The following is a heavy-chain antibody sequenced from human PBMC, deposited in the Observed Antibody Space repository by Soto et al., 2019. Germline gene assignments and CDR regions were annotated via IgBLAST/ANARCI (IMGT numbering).Heavy chain of an antibody. D-gene: IGHD3-3*01. CDR3: ARGGGVGVAGSAAFDM. CDR2: INPATGAA. V-gene: IGHV1-2*02. Sequence: QLHLVQSGAVVKKPGASVTVSCSASGYPVTAYYMHWVRQAPGRGLEWMGGINPATGAAKYTQTIQGRVTMTRDTSRSTGFMELSGLTSEDTAVFYCARGGGVGVAGSAAFDMWGQGILVTVSS. CDR1: GYPVTAYY. J-gene: IGHJ3*02.